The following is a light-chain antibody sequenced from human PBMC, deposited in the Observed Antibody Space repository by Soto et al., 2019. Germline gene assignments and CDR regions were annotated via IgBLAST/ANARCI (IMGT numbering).Light chain of an antibody. V-gene: IGKV3-20*01. CDR1: QSVSRSY. CDR2: GAS. J-gene: IGKJ2*01. Sequence: VLTQSPGTLSLSPGERATLSFRASQSVSRSYLARYQQTPGQAPRLLIYGASTRATGIPDRFSGSESGTDFTLTISRLEPEDFAVYYCQQYGSSPPYTFGQGTKVDI. CDR3: QQYGSSPPYT.